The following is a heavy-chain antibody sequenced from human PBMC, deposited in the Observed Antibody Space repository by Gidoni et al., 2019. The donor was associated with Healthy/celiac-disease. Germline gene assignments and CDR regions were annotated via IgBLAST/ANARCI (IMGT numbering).Heavy chain of an antibody. CDR1: GYTFTGYY. CDR3: ARARPRGTYDNWFDP. Sequence: QVQLVQSGAEVKKPGASVKVSCKASGYTFTGYYMHWVRQAPGQGLEWMGWINPNSGGTNYAQKFQGRVTMTRDTSISTAYMELSRLRSDDTAVYYCARARPRGTYDNWFDPWGQGTLVTVSS. CDR2: INPNSGGT. J-gene: IGHJ5*02. V-gene: IGHV1-2*02.